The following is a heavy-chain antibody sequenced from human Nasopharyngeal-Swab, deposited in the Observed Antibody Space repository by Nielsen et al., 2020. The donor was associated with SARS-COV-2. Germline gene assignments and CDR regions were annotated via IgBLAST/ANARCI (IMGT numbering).Heavy chain of an antibody. CDR2: ISYDGSNK. CDR1: GFTFSSYG. CDR3: ARPYSGSYWSYFDY. Sequence: GGSRRLSCAASGFTFSSYGMHWVRQAPGKGLEWVAVISYDGSNKYYADSVKGRFTISRDNSKNTLYLQMNSLRAEDTAVYYCARPYSGSYWSYFDYWGQGTLVTVSS. J-gene: IGHJ4*02. D-gene: IGHD1-26*01. V-gene: IGHV3-30*03.